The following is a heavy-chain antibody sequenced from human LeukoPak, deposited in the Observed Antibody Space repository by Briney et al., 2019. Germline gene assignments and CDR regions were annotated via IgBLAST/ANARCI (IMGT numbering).Heavy chain of an antibody. J-gene: IGHJ5*02. CDR1: GYTFTDYY. CDR2: VDPEDGET. CDR3: ATDPYYYDSSGLSRRFDH. D-gene: IGHD3-22*01. V-gene: IGHV1-69-2*01. Sequence: ASVKVSCKVSGYTFTDYYMHWVQQAPGKGLEWMGLVDPEDGETIYAEKFQGRVTITADTSTDTAYMELSSLRSEDTAVYYCATDPYYYDSSGLSRRFDHWGQGTLVTVSS.